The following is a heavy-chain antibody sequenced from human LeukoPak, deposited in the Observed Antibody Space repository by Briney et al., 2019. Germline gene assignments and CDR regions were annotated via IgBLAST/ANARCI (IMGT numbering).Heavy chain of an antibody. J-gene: IGHJ4*02. D-gene: IGHD2-15*01. CDR1: GFTFDDLD. Sequence: GGSLRLSCAASGFTFDDLDMQWVRQAPGKGLEWVSYISSSGSAIYYVDSVKGRFTVSRDNAKNSLFLQMNSPRAEDTAVYYCVRVKGSYFDYWGQGALVTVSS. V-gene: IGHV3-48*03. CDR3: VRVKGSYFDY. CDR2: ISSSGSAI.